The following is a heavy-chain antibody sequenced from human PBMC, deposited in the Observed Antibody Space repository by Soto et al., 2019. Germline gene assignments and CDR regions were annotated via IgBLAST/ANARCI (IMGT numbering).Heavy chain of an antibody. Sequence: EVQLVESGGGLVQPGGSLRLSCAASGFTFSSYDMHWVRQATGEGLEWVSAIGTAGDTYYPGSVKGRFTISRENAKNSLYLQMNSLRAGDTAVYYCSRYDDSNSGFDYWGQGTLVTVSP. CDR1: GFTFSSYD. J-gene: IGHJ4*02. D-gene: IGHD4-4*01. CDR2: IGTAGDT. CDR3: SRYDDSNSGFDY. V-gene: IGHV3-13*01.